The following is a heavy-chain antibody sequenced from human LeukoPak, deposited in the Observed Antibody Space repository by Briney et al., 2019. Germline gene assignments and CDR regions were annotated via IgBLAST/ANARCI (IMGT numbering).Heavy chain of an antibody. J-gene: IGHJ4*02. CDR1: GFTFSSYS. V-gene: IGHV3-21*04. CDR2: ISSSSSYI. CDR3: AKDIEVWNSPGFDY. D-gene: IGHD1-7*01. Sequence: PGGSLRLSCAASGFTFSSYSMNWVRQAPGKGLEWVSSISSSSSYIYYADSVKGRFTISRDNAKNSLYLQMNSLRAEDMALYYCAKDIEVWNSPGFDYWGQGTLVTVSS.